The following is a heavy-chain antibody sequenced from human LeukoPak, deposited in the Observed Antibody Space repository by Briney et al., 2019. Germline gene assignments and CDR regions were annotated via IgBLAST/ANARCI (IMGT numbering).Heavy chain of an antibody. J-gene: IGHJ4*02. CDR1: GFAFSSYG. CDR2: IRYDGSNK. D-gene: IGHD6-19*01. CDR3: ARDAVAGTVVVDY. V-gene: IGHV3-30*02. Sequence: PGGSLRLSCAASGFAFSSYGMHWVRQAPGKGLEWVAFIRYDGSNKYYADSVKGRFTISRDNAKNSLYLQMNSLRAEDTAVYYCARDAVAGTVVVDYWGQGTLVTVSS.